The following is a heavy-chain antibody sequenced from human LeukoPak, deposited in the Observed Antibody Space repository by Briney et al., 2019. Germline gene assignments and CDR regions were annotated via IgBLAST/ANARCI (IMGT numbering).Heavy chain of an antibody. CDR3: ARRQYYNYGMDV. J-gene: IGHJ6*02. Sequence: RSQTLSLTCAISGDSVSTNSAAWNWIRQSPSRGLEWLGRTYYRSKWYNDYAVSVKSRITINPETFKNQFSLQLNSVTAADTAVYYCARRQYYNYGMDVWGQGTTVTVSS. CDR1: GDSVSTNSAA. V-gene: IGHV6-1*01. CDR2: TYYRSKWYN.